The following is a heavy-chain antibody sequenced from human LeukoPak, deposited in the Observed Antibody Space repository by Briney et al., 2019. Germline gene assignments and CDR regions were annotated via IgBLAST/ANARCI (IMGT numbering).Heavy chain of an antibody. D-gene: IGHD6-25*01. CDR3: ARDLPPQRLETRAMNDAFDI. CDR2: ISSSSSYI. V-gene: IGHV3-21*01. J-gene: IGHJ3*02. Sequence: GGSLRLSCAASGFTFSSYSMNWVRQAPGKGLEWVSSISSSSSYIYYADSVKGRFTISRDNAKNSLYLQMNSLRAEDTAVYYCARDLPPQRLETRAMNDAFDIWGQGTMVTVSS. CDR1: GFTFSSYS.